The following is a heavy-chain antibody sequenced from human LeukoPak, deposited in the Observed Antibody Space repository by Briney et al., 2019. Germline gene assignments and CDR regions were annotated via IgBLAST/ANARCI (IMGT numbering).Heavy chain of an antibody. CDR2: ISYDGSNK. J-gene: IGHJ6*02. CDR3: ARDYSSSWYLYYYGMDV. V-gene: IGHV3-30*03. CDR1: GFTFSSDS. D-gene: IGHD6-13*01. Sequence: GGSLRLSCAASGFTFSSDSMNWVRQAPGKGLEWVAVISYDGSNKYYADSVKGRFTISRDNSKNTLYLQMNSLRAEDTAVYYCARDYSSSWYLYYYGMDVWGQGTTVTVSS.